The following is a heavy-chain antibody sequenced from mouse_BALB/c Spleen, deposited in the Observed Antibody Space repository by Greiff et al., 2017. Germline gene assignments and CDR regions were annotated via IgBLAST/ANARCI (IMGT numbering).Heavy chain of an antibody. CDR1: GYTFTSYW. D-gene: IGHD1-1*01. CDR2: IYPGNSDT. J-gene: IGHJ2*01. V-gene: IGHV1-5*01. CDR3: ARPHYYGSSYVGY. Sequence: EVQRVESGTVLARPGASVKMSCKASGYTFTSYWMHWVKQRPGQGLEWIGAIYPGNSDTSYNQKFKGKAKLTAVTSTSTAYMELSSLTNEDSAVYYCARPHYYGSSYVGYWGQGTTLTVSS.